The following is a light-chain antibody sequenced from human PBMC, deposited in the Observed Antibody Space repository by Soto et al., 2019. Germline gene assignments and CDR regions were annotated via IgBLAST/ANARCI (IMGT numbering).Light chain of an antibody. Sequence: QSALTQPPSVSGSPGQSITISCTGTSSDVNDYKYVSWYQQHPGKAPKALIYEVSNYPSGVSKRFSGSRSGNTASLIISGLQAEDEAVYYRSSYMNRSPFVFGTGTKLTVL. CDR2: EVS. CDR3: SSYMNRSPFV. V-gene: IGLV2-14*01. CDR1: SSDVNDYKY. J-gene: IGLJ1*01.